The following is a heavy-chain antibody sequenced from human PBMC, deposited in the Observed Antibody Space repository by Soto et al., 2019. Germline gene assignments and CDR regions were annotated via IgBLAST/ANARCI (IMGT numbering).Heavy chain of an antibody. CDR2: VYHSGST. V-gene: IGHV4-4*02. CDR1: GGSISTSNW. Sequence: TSETLSLTCAVSGGSISTSNWWSWVRQPPGKGLEWIGEVYHSGSTNYNPSFKSRVAMSVDKSKNQFSLKFNSVTAADTAVYYCARHSYYYGSGSDTEPWGQGTLVTVSS. CDR3: ARHSYYYGSGSDTEP. J-gene: IGHJ5*02. D-gene: IGHD3-10*01.